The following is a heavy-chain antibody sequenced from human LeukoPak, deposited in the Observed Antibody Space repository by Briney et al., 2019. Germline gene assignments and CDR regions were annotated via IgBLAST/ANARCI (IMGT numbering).Heavy chain of an antibody. CDR2: LGGSGSSI. CDR1: GFTVSSNH. CDR3: ARDGSLGGGLYYYGMDV. D-gene: IGHD2-15*01. V-gene: IGHV3-23*01. J-gene: IGHJ6*02. Sequence: PGGSLRLSCAASGFTVSSNHMYWVRQAPGKGLEWVSALGGSGSSIFYADSVKGRFTISRDNSKNTLYLQMSSLRAEDTAVYYCARDGSLGGGLYYYGMDVWGQGTTVTVSS.